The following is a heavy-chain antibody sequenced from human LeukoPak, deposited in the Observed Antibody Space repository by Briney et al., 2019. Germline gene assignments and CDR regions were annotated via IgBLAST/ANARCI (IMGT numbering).Heavy chain of an antibody. CDR1: GYTFTSYY. CDR3: ARDTKRSRARWENLGIDP. J-gene: IGHJ5*02. V-gene: IGHV1-46*01. CDR2: INPSGGST. D-gene: IGHD3-16*01. Sequence: GASVKVSCKASGYTFTSYYMHWVRQAPGQGLEWMGIINPSGGSTSYAQKLQGRVTMTTDTSTSTAYMELRSLRSDDTAVYYCARDTKRSRARWENLGIDPWGQGTLVTVSS.